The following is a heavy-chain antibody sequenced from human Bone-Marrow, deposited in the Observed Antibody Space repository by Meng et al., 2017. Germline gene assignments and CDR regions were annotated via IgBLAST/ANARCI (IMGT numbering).Heavy chain of an antibody. V-gene: IGHV1-18*01. J-gene: IGHJ4*02. D-gene: IGHD6-13*01. CDR1: GYTFTSYG. CDR3: ARDEDISAAGKLFGDY. CDR2: ISAYNGNT. Sequence: ASVKVSCKASGYTFTSYGISWVRQAPGQGLEWMGWISAYNGNTNYAQKFQGRVTMTGDTSISTAYMDLSGLRSDDTAVYYCARDEDISAAGKLFGDYWGQGTLVTVSS.